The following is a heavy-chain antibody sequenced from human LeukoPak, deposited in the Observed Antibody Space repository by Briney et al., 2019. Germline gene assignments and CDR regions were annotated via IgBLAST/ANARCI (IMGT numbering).Heavy chain of an antibody. D-gene: IGHD3-22*01. CDR2: ISGSGGST. Sequence: PGGSLRLSCAAYGFTFSSYAMSWVRQAPGKGLEWVSAISGSGGSTYYADSVKGRFTISRDNSKNTLYLQMNSLRAEDTAVYYCASRSGTYYYDSSGYPGPWGQGTLVTVSS. J-gene: IGHJ5*02. CDR3: ASRSGTYYYDSSGYPGP. V-gene: IGHV3-23*01. CDR1: GFTFSSYA.